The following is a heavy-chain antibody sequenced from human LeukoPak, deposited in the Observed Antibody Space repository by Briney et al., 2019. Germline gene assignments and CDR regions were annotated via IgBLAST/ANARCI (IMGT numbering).Heavy chain of an antibody. CDR1: GYTFTSYD. D-gene: IGHD6-19*01. Sequence: ASVKVSCKASGYTFTSYDINWARQATGQGLEWMGWMNPNSGNTGYAQKFQGRVTMTRNTSISTAYMELSSLRSEDTAVYYCARERWRQWLVRYNWFDPWGQGTLVTVSS. V-gene: IGHV1-8*01. CDR2: MNPNSGNT. J-gene: IGHJ5*02. CDR3: ARERWRQWLVRYNWFDP.